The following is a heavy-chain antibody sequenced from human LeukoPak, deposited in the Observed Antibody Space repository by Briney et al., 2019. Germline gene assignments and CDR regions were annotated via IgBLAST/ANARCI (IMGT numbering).Heavy chain of an antibody. V-gene: IGHV1-18*04. D-gene: IGHD5-12*01. CDR2: ISAYNDNT. Sequence: GASVKISCRASGYTFTSYGISWVRQAPGQGLEWMGWISAYNDNTNYSQTLQGRVTMTTDTSTITASMELRRLRSDATAVYYCARVIVATVDYWGQGNLVTVSS. CDR1: GYTFTSYG. CDR3: ARVIVATVDY. J-gene: IGHJ4*02.